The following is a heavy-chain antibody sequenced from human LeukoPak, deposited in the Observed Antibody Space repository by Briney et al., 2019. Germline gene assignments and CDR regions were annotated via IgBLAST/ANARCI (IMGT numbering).Heavy chain of an antibody. D-gene: IGHD3-10*01. CDR3: ARRDSPDSGSFNY. V-gene: IGHV3-30-3*01. CDR2: ISDDETNK. J-gene: IGHJ4*02. Sequence: SLRLSCXASGFTFSRFPMHWVRQAPGKGLEWVAVISDDETNKFYADSVKGRFTISRDNSKNTLYLQMNSLRTEDTAVYYCARRDSPDSGSFNYWGQGTLVTVSS. CDR1: GFTFSRFP.